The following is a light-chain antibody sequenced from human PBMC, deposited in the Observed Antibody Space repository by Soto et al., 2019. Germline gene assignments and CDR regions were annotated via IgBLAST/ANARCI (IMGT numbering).Light chain of an antibody. CDR1: QSVSSSY. V-gene: IGKV3-20*01. CDR2: RAS. Sequence: EIVLPQSPGTLSLSPGERATLACRASQSVSSSYLAWYQQKPGQAHRLLIYRASSSATGIPDRFSGSKSWTDFTLSISGLETEDCAVSYCQQYGSSPGTVGQGTKVESK. CDR3: QQYGSSPGT. J-gene: IGKJ1*01.